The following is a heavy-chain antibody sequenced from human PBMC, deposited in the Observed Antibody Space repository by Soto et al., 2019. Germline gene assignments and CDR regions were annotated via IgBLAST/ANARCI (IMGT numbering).Heavy chain of an antibody. CDR3: ARLITTTAYFDN. Sequence: SETLSLTCTVSGGSISSGDYYWSWIRQPPGKGLEWIAYMYYSGRPYYNPSLKSRATISVDTSKNQFSLKLTSVTAADTAVYYCARLITTTAYFDNWGQGTLVTVSS. V-gene: IGHV4-30-4*01. CDR2: MYYSGRP. D-gene: IGHD1-1*01. J-gene: IGHJ4*02. CDR1: GGSISSGDYY.